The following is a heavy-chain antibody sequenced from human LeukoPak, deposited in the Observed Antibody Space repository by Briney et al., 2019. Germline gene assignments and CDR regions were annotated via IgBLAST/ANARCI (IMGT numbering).Heavy chain of an antibody. CDR3: ARSDGVGATRIDY. CDR1: GFTVSSNY. V-gene: IGHV3-53*01. Sequence: PGGSLRLSCAASGFTVSSNYMSWVRQAPGKGLEWVSVIYSGGSTYYADSVKGRFTISRDNSKNTLYLQMNSLRAEDTAVYYCARSDGVGATRIDYWGQGTLVTVSS. J-gene: IGHJ4*02. CDR2: IYSGGST. D-gene: IGHD1-26*01.